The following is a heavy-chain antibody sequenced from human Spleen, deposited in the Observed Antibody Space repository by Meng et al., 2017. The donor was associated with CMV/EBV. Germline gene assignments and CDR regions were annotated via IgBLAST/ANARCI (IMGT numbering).Heavy chain of an antibody. Sequence: QLQQWGAGLLKPSETLSLTCAVYGGSFSGYCWSWIRQPPGKGLEWIGEINHSGSTNYNPSLKSRVTISVDTSKNQFSLKLSSVTAADTAVYYCASLGSIYGDYRYYFDYWGQGTLVTVSS. D-gene: IGHD4-17*01. J-gene: IGHJ4*02. CDR2: INHSGST. V-gene: IGHV4-34*01. CDR3: ASLGSIYGDYRYYFDY. CDR1: GGSFSGYC.